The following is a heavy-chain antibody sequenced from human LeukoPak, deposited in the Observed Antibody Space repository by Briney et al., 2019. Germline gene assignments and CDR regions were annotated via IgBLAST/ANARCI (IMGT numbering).Heavy chain of an antibody. CDR2: IYSGGST. V-gene: IGHV3-66*02. Sequence: GGSLRLSCAASGFTVSSNYMSWVRQAPGKGLEWVSVIYSGGSTYYADSVKGRFTISRDNSKNTLYLQMNSLRAEDTAVYYCLRFLEWSGAFDIWGQGTMVTVSS. J-gene: IGHJ3*02. CDR1: GFTVSSNY. D-gene: IGHD3-3*01. CDR3: LRFLEWSGAFDI.